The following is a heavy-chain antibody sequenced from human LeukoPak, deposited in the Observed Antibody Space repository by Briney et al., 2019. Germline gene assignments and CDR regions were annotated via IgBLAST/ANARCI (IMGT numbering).Heavy chain of an antibody. CDR2: AYYNGDT. Sequence: PSETLSLTCSVSGDFISSFYWSWIRQPPGKGLEWIGFAYYNGDTKQNPSLKGRATLSVDTSKSQFSLRLTSVTAADTAVYYCAGFKSGPAFEYWGQGTLVTVSS. CDR3: AGFKSGPAFEY. J-gene: IGHJ4*02. V-gene: IGHV4-59*01. CDR1: GDFISSFY.